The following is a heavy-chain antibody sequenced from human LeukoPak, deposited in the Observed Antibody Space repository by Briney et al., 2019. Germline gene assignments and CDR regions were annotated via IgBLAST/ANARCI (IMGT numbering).Heavy chain of an antibody. CDR3: AREGWRRGAFDI. CDR1: GGSISSYY. J-gene: IGHJ3*02. V-gene: IGHV4-59*01. CDR2: IYYSGST. Sequence: SETLSLTCTVSGGSISSYYWSWIRQPPGKGLEWIGYIYYSGSTNYNPSLKSRVTISVDTSKNQFSLKLSSVTAADTAVYYCAREGWRRGAFDIWGQGTMVTVSS. D-gene: IGHD3-3*01.